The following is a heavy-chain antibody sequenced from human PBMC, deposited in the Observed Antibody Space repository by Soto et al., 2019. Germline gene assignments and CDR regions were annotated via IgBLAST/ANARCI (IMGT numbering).Heavy chain of an antibody. D-gene: IGHD7-27*01. V-gene: IGHV3-11*06. Sequence: KPGGSLRLSCGASGFTFTDYHMSWIRQAPGKGLEWVALISETGSHTAYAESVKGRFTISRDNARPSVFLQMNSLRSDDTAVYFCARSLRATSPLTFWGQGTPVTVSS. CDR3: ARSLRATSPLTF. CDR1: GFTFTDYH. J-gene: IGHJ4*02. CDR2: ISETGSHT.